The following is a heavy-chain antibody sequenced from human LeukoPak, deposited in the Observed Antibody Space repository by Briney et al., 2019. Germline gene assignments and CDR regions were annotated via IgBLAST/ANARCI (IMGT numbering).Heavy chain of an antibody. CDR3: ARDGKGSGYWSGY. V-gene: IGHV1-2*02. D-gene: IGHD5-12*01. J-gene: IGHJ4*02. Sequence: ASVKLSCKASGYTFTGYYLHWVRQAPGQGLEWMGWVNPNSGGTNYAQKSQGRVTMTRDTSISTAYMELSRLRSDDTAVYYCARDGKGSGYWSGYWGQGTLVTVSS. CDR2: VNPNSGGT. CDR1: GYTFTGYY.